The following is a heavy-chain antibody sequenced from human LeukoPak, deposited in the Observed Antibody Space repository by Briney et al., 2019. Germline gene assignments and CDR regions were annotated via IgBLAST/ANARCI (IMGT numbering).Heavy chain of an antibody. CDR2: ISSSGSTI. J-gene: IGHJ6*02. CDR3: AIQCRVTAIPMGYYYYGMDV. CDR1: GFTFSDYY. V-gene: IGHV3-11*01. D-gene: IGHD2-21*02. Sequence: GGSLRLSCAASGFTFSDYYMSWIRQAPGKGLEWVSYISSSGSTIYYADSVKGRFTISRDNAKNSLYLQMNSLRAEDTAVYYCAIQCRVTAIPMGYYYYGMDVWGQGTTVTVSS.